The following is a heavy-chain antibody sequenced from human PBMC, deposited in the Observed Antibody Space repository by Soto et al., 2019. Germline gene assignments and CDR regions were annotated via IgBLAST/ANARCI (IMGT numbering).Heavy chain of an antibody. CDR1: GGSISSGIYY. CDR3: ARGDLRDSSGYYTFDY. CDR2: IYYSGST. J-gene: IGHJ4*02. V-gene: IGHV4-31*03. Sequence: QVQLQESGPGLVKPSQTLSLTCTVSGGSISSGIYYWSWIRQHPGKGLEWIGYIYYSGSTYYNPSLESRGIISVEASKNQFSLKLSSVTAADTAVYYCARGDLRDSSGYYTFDYWGQGTLVTVSS. D-gene: IGHD3-22*01.